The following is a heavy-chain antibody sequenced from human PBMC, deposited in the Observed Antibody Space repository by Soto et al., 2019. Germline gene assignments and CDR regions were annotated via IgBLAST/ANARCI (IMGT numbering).Heavy chain of an antibody. Sequence: GSLRLSCAASGFTFSTYHMNLVRQAPGKGLEWVSYIHSGGSRIYYADSVKGRFTISRENAKNSLYLQMNSLRAEDTAVYYCARDGSTVTTNYHYAMDVWGQGTTVTVSS. CDR2: IHSGGSRI. J-gene: IGHJ6*02. CDR3: ARDGSTVTTNYHYAMDV. D-gene: IGHD4-17*01. V-gene: IGHV3-48*03. CDR1: GFTFSTYH.